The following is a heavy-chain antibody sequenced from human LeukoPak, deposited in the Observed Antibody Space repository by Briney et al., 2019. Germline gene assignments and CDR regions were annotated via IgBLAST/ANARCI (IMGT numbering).Heavy chain of an antibody. CDR2: IYYSGST. CDR3: ARDSHSTVVTPDPYYYYGMDV. CDR1: GGSVSSGRYY. V-gene: IGHV4-61*01. Sequence: SETLSLTCTVSGGSVSSGRYYWGWIRQPPGKGLEWIVYIYYSGSTNYNPPLKSRVTISVDTSKNQFSLKLSSVTAADTAVYYCARDSHSTVVTPDPYYYYGMDVWGQGTTVTVSS. J-gene: IGHJ6*02. D-gene: IGHD4-23*01.